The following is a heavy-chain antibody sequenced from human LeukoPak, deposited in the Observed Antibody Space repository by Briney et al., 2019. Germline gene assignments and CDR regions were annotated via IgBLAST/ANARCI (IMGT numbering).Heavy chain of an antibody. CDR1: GGSFSGYY. Sequence: SETLSLTCAVYGGSFSGYYWSWIRQPPGKGLEWIGEINHSGSTNYNPSLKSRVTISVDTSKNQFSLTLSSVPAADTAVYYCARRIAARPYRFDPWGQGTLVTVSS. CDR3: ARRIAARPYRFDP. CDR2: INHSGST. D-gene: IGHD6-6*01. J-gene: IGHJ5*02. V-gene: IGHV4-34*01.